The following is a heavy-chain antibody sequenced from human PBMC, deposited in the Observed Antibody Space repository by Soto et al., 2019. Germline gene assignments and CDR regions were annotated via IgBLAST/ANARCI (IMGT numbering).Heavy chain of an antibody. Sequence: ASVKVSCKASGYTFTGYYMHWVRQAPGQGLEWMGWINPNSGGTNYAQKFQGWVTMTRDTSISTAYMELSRLRSDDTAVYYCARDCDYSLYYYYGIYSCGQGTTVPVSS. D-gene: IGHD2-21*01. CDR2: INPNSGGT. V-gene: IGHV1-2*04. CDR1: GYTFTGYY. CDR3: ARDCDYSLYYYYGIYS. J-gene: IGHJ6*02.